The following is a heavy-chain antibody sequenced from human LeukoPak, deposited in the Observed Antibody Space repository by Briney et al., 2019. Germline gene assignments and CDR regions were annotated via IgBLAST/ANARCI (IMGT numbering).Heavy chain of an antibody. J-gene: IGHJ4*02. CDR3: ARAAGISASGTRFDYFDY. CDR1: GFTFSSYT. Sequence: RPGGSLRLSCVASGFTFSSYTMHWVRQAPGKGLEWISHISSSSNTIYYADSVKGRFTISRDNAKNSLYLQMSSLRVEDTAVYYCARAAGISASGTRFDYFDYWGQGALVTVSS. CDR2: ISSSSNTI. D-gene: IGHD6-13*01. V-gene: IGHV3-48*04.